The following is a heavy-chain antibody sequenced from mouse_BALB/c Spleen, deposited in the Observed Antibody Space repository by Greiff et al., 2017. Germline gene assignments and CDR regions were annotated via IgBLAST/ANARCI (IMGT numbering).Heavy chain of an antibody. CDR2: ISYCGST. D-gene: IGHD2-1*01. V-gene: IGHV3-2*02. CDR3: ARLRGNYER. J-gene: IGHJ2*01. CDR1: GYSITSDYA. Sequence: VQLKQSGPGLVKPSQSLSLTCTVTGYSITSDYAWNWIRQFPGNKLEWMGYISYCGSTSYNPSLKSRISITRDTSKNQFFLQLNSVTTEDTATYYCARLRGNYERWGQGTTLTVSS.